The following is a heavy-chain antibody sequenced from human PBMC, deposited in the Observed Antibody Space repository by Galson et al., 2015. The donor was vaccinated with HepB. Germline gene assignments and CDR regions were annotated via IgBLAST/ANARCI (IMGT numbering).Heavy chain of an antibody. J-gene: IGHJ2*01. D-gene: IGHD4-17*01. CDR2: IYYSGST. V-gene: IGHV4-59*01. CDR1: GGSISSYY. Sequence: SLTCTVSGGSISSYYWSWIRQPPGKGLEWIGDIYYSGSTNYNPSLKSRVTISVDTSKNQFSLKLSSVTAADTAVYYCARSYGDYVRWYFDLWGRGTLVTVSS. CDR3: ARSYGDYVRWYFDL.